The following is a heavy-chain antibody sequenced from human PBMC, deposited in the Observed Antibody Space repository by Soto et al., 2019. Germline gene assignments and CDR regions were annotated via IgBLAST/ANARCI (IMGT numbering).Heavy chain of an antibody. D-gene: IGHD7-27*01. CDR3: ARGWGRIFDY. V-gene: IGHV4-34*01. J-gene: IGHJ4*02. Sequence: QVQLQQWGAGLLKPSKTLSLTCAVYGGSVSGYYWSWIRQPPGKGLEWIGEINHSRSTNYNPSLKSRVTISVDTSKNQFSLKLSSVTAADTAVYYCARGWGRIFDYWGQGTLVTVSS. CDR2: INHSRST. CDR1: GGSVSGYY.